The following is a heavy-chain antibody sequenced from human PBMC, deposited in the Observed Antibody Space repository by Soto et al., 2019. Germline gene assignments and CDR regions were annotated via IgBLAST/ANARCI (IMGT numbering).Heavy chain of an antibody. D-gene: IGHD2-2*01. CDR2: INHSGST. V-gene: IGHV4-34*01. J-gene: IGHJ6*03. Sequence: PSETLSLTCAVYGGSFSGYYWSWIRQPPGKGLEWIGEINHSGSTNYNPSLKSRVTISVDTSKNQFSLKLSSVTAADTAVYYCARGPHPAYYYSYYMDVWGKGTTVTVSS. CDR1: GGSFSGYY. CDR3: ARGPHPAYYYSYYMDV.